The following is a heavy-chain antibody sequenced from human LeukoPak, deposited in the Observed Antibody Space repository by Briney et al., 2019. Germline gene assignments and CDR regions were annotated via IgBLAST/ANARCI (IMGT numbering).Heavy chain of an antibody. CDR3: ARDGVVSTRGMDV. CDR2: IYYSGST. CDR1: GGSISSGGYY. Sequence: SETLSLTCTVSGGSISSGGYYWSWIRQHPGKGLEWIGYIYYSGSTYYNPSLKSRVTISVDTSKNQFSLKLSSVTAADTAVYYCARDGVVSTRGMDVWGQGTTVTVS. V-gene: IGHV4-31*03. J-gene: IGHJ6*02. D-gene: IGHD2-8*01.